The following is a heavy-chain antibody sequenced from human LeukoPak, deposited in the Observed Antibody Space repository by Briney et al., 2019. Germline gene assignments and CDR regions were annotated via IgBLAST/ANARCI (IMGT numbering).Heavy chain of an antibody. D-gene: IGHD3-22*01. J-gene: IGHJ4*02. Sequence: PSETLSLTCAVSGNSISSGYYWGWIRQPPGQELAWIGTIYHSGSTSYNPSLKSRVTISVDTSENQFSLRLSSVTAADTAVYYCARESDSGGFSNYWGQGILVTVSS. CDR1: GNSISSGYY. CDR3: ARESDSGGFSNY. V-gene: IGHV4-38-2*01. CDR2: IYHSGST.